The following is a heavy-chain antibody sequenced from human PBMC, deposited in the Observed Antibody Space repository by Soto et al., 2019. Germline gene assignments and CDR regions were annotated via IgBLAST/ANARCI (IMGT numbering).Heavy chain of an antibody. CDR2: ISAYNGNT. J-gene: IGHJ4*02. CDR1: GYRFTSYG. Sequence: ASVKVSCKASGYRFTSYGISWVRQAPGQGLEWMGWISAYNGNTNYAQKLQGRVTMTTDTSTSTAYMEPRSLRSDDTAVYYCARFIAAAGPHNFDFWGQGTRVTVS. D-gene: IGHD6-13*01. V-gene: IGHV1-18*01. CDR3: ARFIAAAGPHNFDF.